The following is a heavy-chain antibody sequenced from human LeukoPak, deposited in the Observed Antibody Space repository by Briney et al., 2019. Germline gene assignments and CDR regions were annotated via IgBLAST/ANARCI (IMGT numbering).Heavy chain of an antibody. CDR3: ARADTAMVSDY. CDR2: INPNSGNT. D-gene: IGHD5-18*01. J-gene: IGHJ4*02. Sequence: GASVNVSCKASGYTSTGYYMHWVRQAPGQGLEWMGWINPNSGNTGYAQKFQGRVTMTRNTSISTAYMELSSLRSEDTAVYYCARADTAMVSDYWGQGTLVTVSS. V-gene: IGHV1-8*02. CDR1: GYTSTGYY.